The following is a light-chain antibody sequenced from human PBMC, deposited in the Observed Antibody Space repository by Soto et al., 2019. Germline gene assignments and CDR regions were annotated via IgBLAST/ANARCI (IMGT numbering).Light chain of an antibody. CDR2: DAS. V-gene: IGKV3-11*01. CDR1: QSVNSY. Sequence: EIVLTQSPATLSLSPGERATVSCRASQSVNSYLAWYQHKPGQAPRLLIYDASNRATGIPARFSGSGSGTDFTLTISSLEPEDFAVYYCQQYGFSVYTFGQGTKLEIK. J-gene: IGKJ2*01. CDR3: QQYGFSVYT.